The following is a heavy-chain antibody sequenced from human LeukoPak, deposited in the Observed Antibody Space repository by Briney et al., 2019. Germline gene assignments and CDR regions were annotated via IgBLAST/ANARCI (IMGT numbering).Heavy chain of an antibody. V-gene: IGHV4-39*07. D-gene: IGHD1-26*01. J-gene: IGHJ5*02. Sequence: SETLSLTCTVSGGSISSSSYYWGWIRQPPGKGLEWIGSIYYSGSTYYNPSLKSRVTISVDTSKNQFSLKLSSVTAADTAVYYCARDGGWELLGGVANWFDPWGQGTLVTVSS. CDR3: ARDGGWELLGGVANWFDP. CDR1: GGSISSSSYY. CDR2: IYYSGST.